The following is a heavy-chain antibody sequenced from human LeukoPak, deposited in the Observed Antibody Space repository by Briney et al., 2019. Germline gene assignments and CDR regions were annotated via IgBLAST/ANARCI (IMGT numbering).Heavy chain of an antibody. Sequence: PSQTLSLTCTVSGGSISSGGYYWSWIRQPAGMGLKWIGRIYTSGSTNYNPSLKSRVTMSVDTSKNQFSLKLSSVTAADTAVYYCARGWSEWVPGYYYYYMDVWGKGTTVTVSS. CDR3: ARGWSEWVPGYYYYYMDV. D-gene: IGHD3-3*01. CDR1: GGSISSGGYY. J-gene: IGHJ6*03. V-gene: IGHV4-61*02. CDR2: IYTSGST.